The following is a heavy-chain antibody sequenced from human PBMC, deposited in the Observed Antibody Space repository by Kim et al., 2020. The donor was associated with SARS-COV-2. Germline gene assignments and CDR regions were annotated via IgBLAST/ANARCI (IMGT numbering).Heavy chain of an antibody. CDR3: VKETSGSYHRSLDY. D-gene: IGHD1-26*01. J-gene: IGHJ4*02. V-gene: IGHV3-64D*06. Sequence: ADSVKGRFTISRDNSKNTLYLQMSSLRAEDTAVYYCVKETSGSYHRSLDYWGQGTLVTVSS.